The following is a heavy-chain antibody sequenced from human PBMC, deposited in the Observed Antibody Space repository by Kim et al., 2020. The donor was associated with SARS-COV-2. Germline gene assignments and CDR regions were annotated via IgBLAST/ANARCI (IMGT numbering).Heavy chain of an antibody. V-gene: IGHV1-2*02. D-gene: IGHD1-20*01. CDR1: GYTFTGYY. CDR3: ARGQTYNWDYYGMDV. J-gene: IGHJ6*02. Sequence: ASVQVSCKASGYTFTGYYMHWVRQAPGQGLEWMGWINPNSGGTNYAQKFQGRVTMTRDTSISTAYMELSRLRSDDTAVYYCARGQTYNWDYYGMDVWGQGTTGTVSS. CDR2: INPNSGGT.